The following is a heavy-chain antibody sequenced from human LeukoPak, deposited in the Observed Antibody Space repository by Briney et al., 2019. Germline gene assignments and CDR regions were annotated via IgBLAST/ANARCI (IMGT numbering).Heavy chain of an antibody. Sequence: TSETLSLTCTDSGGSISSYYWSWIQQSPGKGLEWIGYIYYSGSTNYNPSLKSRVTISVDTSKNQFSLKLNSVTAADTAVYYCARGRDAYYDSSGPIQHWGQGTLVTVSS. J-gene: IGHJ1*01. V-gene: IGHV4-59*01. CDR3: ARGRDAYYDSSGPIQH. CDR2: IYYSGST. D-gene: IGHD3-22*01. CDR1: GGSISSYY.